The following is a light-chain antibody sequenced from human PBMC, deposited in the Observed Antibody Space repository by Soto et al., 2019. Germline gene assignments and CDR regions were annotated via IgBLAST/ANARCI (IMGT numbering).Light chain of an antibody. J-gene: IGKJ1*01. CDR2: GAS. Sequence: EIVLTQSPDTLSLSQGERATLSCRASQSVTYDQLAWYRQTPGQAPRLLIYGASSRAAGIPDRFSGSGSGTDFTLTISRLEPEDFVVYHCQQYGDLPPTFGQGTKVDI. CDR1: QSVTYDQ. V-gene: IGKV3-20*01. CDR3: QQYGDLPPT.